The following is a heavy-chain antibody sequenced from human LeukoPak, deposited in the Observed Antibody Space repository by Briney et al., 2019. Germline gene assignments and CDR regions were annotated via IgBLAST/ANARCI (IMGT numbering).Heavy chain of an antibody. J-gene: IGHJ4*02. Sequence: ASVKVSCKASGFTFSSYYMHWVRQAPGQGLEWMGIINPSGGSTTYAQKFQGRVTMARDTSTSTVYMELSSLRSEDTAVYYCASQGSTNFDYWGQGTLVTVSS. V-gene: IGHV1-46*01. CDR3: ASQGSTNFDY. CDR1: GFTFSSYY. CDR2: INPSGGST.